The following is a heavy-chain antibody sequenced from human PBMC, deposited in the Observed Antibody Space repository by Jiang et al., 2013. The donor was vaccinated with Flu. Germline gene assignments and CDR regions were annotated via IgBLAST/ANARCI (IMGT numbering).Heavy chain of an antibody. V-gene: IGHV4-30-4*01. J-gene: IGHJ4*02. CDR1: GGSISSGEYY. CDR2: IYHSGST. Sequence: TLSLTCTVSGGSISSGEYYWTWIRQPPGKGLEWIGNIYHSGSTYYNPSLKSRVTISVDTSKKQFSLKLSSVTAADTAVYYCARDRRGGDSSGYSNGGFDYWGQGTLVTVSS. D-gene: IGHD3-22*01. CDR3: ARDRRGGDSSGYSNGGFDY.